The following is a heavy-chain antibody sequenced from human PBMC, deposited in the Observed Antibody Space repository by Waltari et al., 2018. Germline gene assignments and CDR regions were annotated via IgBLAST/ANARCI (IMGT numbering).Heavy chain of an antibody. J-gene: IGHJ6*02. CDR3: TRGSRGWNGMDV. D-gene: IGHD6-19*01. CDR1: GFPYSDHF. CDR2: ISPDGRRT. Sequence: EVQLEESGGGLVQPGGSLRLPCVASGFPYSDHFMHWVRPVPGQGLGWVSEISPDGRRTNHAESVKGRFTTSRDNANNMLYLHMTSLRVEDTSVYFCTRGSRGWNGMDVWGQGTTVTVSS. V-gene: IGHV3-74*01.